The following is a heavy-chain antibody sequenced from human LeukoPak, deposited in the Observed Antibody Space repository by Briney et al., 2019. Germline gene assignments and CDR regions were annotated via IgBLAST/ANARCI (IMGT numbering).Heavy chain of an antibody. Sequence: GGSLRLSCAASGFTFSDYYMSWIRQAPGKGLEWVSYISGSSKYINYADSVKGRFTISRDNAKNPLYLQMNSLRAEDTAVYYCARGNRPPDYWGQGTLVTVSS. CDR2: ISGSSKYI. CDR3: ARGNRPPDY. J-gene: IGHJ4*02. V-gene: IGHV3-11*06. CDR1: GFTFSDYY.